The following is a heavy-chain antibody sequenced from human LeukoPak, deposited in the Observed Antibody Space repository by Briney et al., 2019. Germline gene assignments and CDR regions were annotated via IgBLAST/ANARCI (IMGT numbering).Heavy chain of an antibody. D-gene: IGHD3-3*01. CDR2: IYYSGST. J-gene: IGHJ5*02. CDR1: GGSISSYY. Sequence: SETLSLTCTVSGGSISSYYWSWIRQPPGKGLEWIGYIYYSGSTNYNPSLKSRVTISVDTSKNQFSLKLSSVTAADTAVYYCARQSGLRFLEWLYSPGWFDPWGQGTLVTVSS. V-gene: IGHV4-59*08. CDR3: ARQSGLRFLEWLYSPGWFDP.